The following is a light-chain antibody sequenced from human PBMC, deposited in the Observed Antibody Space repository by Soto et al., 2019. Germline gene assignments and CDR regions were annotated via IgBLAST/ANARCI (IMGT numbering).Light chain of an antibody. V-gene: IGKV3-15*01. J-gene: IGKJ1*01. Sequence: EIVLTQSPGTLSLSPGEGTTLSCRASQTVSRNYLAWYQQKRGQAPRLLIYGASTRVTGIPARFSGSGSGTEFTLTISSLQSEDFALYYCQQYDKWPWTFGQGTKVDI. CDR3: QQYDKWPWT. CDR1: QTVSRN. CDR2: GAS.